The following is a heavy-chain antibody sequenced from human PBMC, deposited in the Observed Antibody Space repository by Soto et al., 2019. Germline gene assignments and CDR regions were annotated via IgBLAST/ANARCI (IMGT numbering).Heavy chain of an antibody. CDR3: ARGHCSRTGCPFYYDYGMDV. CDR2: INPTSAST. D-gene: IGHD2-2*01. CDR1: GYTFTSYY. J-gene: IGHJ6*02. V-gene: IGHV1-46*01. Sequence: ASVKVSCKASGYTFTSYYIHWVRQAPGQGLEWMGIINPTSASTSYAQKFQGRVTMTRDTSTSTVYMELSSLRSEDTAVYYCARGHCSRTGCPFYYDYGMDVWGQGTTVTVSS.